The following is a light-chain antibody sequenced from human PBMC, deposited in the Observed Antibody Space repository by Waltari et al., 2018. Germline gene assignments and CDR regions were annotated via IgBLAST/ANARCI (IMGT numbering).Light chain of an antibody. J-gene: IGLJ7*01. CDR1: SSNIGHNY. V-gene: IGLV1-51*02. Sequence: QSVLTQPPSVSAAPGQRVTISCSGGSSNIGHNYVSWYRQFPGTAPKLLIYENMGRPSGMPGRFAGSKSGTSATLYITGLQAGDVADYYCGTWDSSLSGAVCGGGTHLTVL. CDR2: ENM. CDR3: GTWDSSLSGAV.